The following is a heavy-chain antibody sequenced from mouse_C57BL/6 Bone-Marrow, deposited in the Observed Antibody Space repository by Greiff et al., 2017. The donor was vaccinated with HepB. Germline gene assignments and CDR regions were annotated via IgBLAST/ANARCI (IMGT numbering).Heavy chain of an antibody. CDR1: GFTFSSYG. CDR2: ISSGGSYT. Sequence: EVQLVESGGDLVKPGGSLKLSCAASGFTFSSYGMSWVRQTPDKRLEWVATISSGGSYTYYPDSVKGRFTISRDKAKNTLYLQMSSLESEDTAMYYCARQGVADYWGQGTTLTVSS. D-gene: IGHD1-1*01. J-gene: IGHJ2*01. CDR3: ARQGVADY. V-gene: IGHV5-6*01.